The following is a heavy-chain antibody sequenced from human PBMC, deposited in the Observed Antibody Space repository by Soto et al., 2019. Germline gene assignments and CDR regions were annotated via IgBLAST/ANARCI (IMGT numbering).Heavy chain of an antibody. CDR2: ISSSSYI. CDR3: ARLSYYYDSSGYYLEAFDI. Sequence: VGSLRLSCAASGFTFSSYSMNWVRQAPGKGLEWVSSISSSSYIYYADSVKGRFTISRDNAKNSLYLQMNSLGAEDTAVYYCARLSYYYDSSGYYLEAFDIWGQG. CDR1: GFTFSSYS. J-gene: IGHJ3*02. V-gene: IGHV3-21*01. D-gene: IGHD3-22*01.